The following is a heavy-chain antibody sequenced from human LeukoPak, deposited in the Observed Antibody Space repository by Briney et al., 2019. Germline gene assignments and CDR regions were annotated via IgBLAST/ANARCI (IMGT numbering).Heavy chain of an antibody. CDR1: GGSISSSNW. CDR3: ARQHYYDSSGYPYYFDY. J-gene: IGHJ4*02. D-gene: IGHD3-22*01. CDR2: IYHSGST. V-gene: IGHV4-4*02. Sequence: SETLSLTCAVSGGSISSSNWWSWVRQPPGKGLEWIGEIYHSGSTNYNPSLKSRVTISVDKSKNQFSLKLSSVTAADTAVYYCARQHYYDSSGYPYYFDYWGQGTLVTVSS.